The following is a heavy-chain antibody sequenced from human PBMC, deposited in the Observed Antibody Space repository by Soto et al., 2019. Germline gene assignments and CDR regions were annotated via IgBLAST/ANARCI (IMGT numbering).Heavy chain of an antibody. CDR1: GLTVSSNS. CDR3: ARDPPLFSFRSQRGIYFDY. J-gene: IGHJ4*02. V-gene: IGHV3-66*01. Sequence: PGGSLRLSCVVSGLTVSSNSMNWVRQAPGKGLEWVSVISSGGGTNYADSVRGRFAISRDTSRNILYLQMSLLRVEDTAVYYCARDPPLFSFRSQRGIYFDYWGQGALVTASS. D-gene: IGHD3-16*02. CDR2: ISSGGGT.